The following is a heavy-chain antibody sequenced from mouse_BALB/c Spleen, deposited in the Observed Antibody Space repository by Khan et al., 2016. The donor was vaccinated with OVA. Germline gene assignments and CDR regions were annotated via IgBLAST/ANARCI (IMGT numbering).Heavy chain of an antibody. J-gene: IGHJ4*01. D-gene: IGHD1-1*01. CDR1: GFSLNSYG. Sequence: QVQLKQSGPGLVAPSQSLSITCTVSGFSLNSYGVNWVRQPPGKGLEWLGVIWGDGSTNYHSTLKSRLIISKDNSKRQVFLTLNSLQTYDTATYYCAKFTPDYYSMDYWGQGTSVTVSS. CDR3: AKFTPDYYSMDY. V-gene: IGHV2-3*01. CDR2: IWGDGST.